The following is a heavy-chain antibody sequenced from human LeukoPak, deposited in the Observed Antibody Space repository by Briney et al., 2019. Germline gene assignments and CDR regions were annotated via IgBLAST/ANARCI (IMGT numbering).Heavy chain of an antibody. CDR1: GFTLSSYA. Sequence: GGSLRLACAASGFTLSSYAMSWVRQAPGKVLEWVSAISGSGGSTYYADSVKGRFTISRDNSKNTQSLQMNSLRAEDTAVYYCAKDDDWGRYKHWGQGTLVTVSS. CDR3: AKDDDWGRYKH. CDR2: ISGSGGST. J-gene: IGHJ1*01. D-gene: IGHD3-9*01. V-gene: IGHV3-23*01.